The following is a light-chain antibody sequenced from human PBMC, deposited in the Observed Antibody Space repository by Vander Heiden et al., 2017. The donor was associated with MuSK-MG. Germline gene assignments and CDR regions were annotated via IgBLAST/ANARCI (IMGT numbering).Light chain of an antibody. V-gene: IGKV1-27*01. CDR3: QNYNSAPRT. CDR1: QDISKY. CDR2: AAS. Sequence: DLHLTQSPSSLSASVGDRVTISCRASQDISKYFAWDQQKPGKAPKLLIYAASTLQSGVPSRFSGGGSGTDFTLTISSLQHEDVAAYYCQNYNSAPRTFGGGTKVQIK. J-gene: IGKJ4*02.